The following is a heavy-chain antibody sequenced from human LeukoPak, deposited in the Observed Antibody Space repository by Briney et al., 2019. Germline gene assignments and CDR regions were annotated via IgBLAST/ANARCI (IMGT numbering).Heavy chain of an antibody. Sequence: SSVTVSCKASGGTFSSYAISWVRQAPGQGLEWMGGIIPIFGTANYAQKFQGRVTITTDESTSTAYMELSSLRSKDTAVYYCARSYEAGLSSSWSFDPWGQGTLVTVSS. J-gene: IGHJ5*02. V-gene: IGHV1-69*05. CDR2: IIPIFGTA. CDR1: GGTFSSYA. D-gene: IGHD6-13*01. CDR3: ARSYEAGLSSSWSFDP.